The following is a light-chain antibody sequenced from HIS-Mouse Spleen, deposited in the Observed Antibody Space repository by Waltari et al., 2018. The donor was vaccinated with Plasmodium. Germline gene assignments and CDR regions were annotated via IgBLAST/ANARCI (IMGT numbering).Light chain of an antibody. V-gene: IGLV2-23*03. Sequence: QSALTQPASVSGSPGQSITISCTGTSSDVGSYNLVSWYQQHPGKAPKIMIYEGSKRPSGVSNRCSGSKSGNTASLTISGLQAEDEADYYCCSYAGSSTFVFGGGTKLTVL. J-gene: IGLJ3*02. CDR2: EGS. CDR3: CSYAGSSTFV. CDR1: SSDVGSYNL.